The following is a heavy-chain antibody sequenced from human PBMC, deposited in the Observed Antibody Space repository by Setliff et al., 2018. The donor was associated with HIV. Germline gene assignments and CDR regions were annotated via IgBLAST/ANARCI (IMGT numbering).Heavy chain of an antibody. CDR1: GYKFNNYW. D-gene: IGHD3-10*01. V-gene: IGHV5-51*01. J-gene: IGHJ4*02. CDR2: IYPGDSDT. CDR3: ATRGLSSAGSPTEH. Sequence: PGESLKISCTGSGYKFNNYWIGWVRQMPGKGLQYMGIIYPGDSDTRYSPSFQGKVTISADVSLNTVFLRWTSLKASDSAVYYCATRGLSSAGSPTEHWGQGTLVTVSS.